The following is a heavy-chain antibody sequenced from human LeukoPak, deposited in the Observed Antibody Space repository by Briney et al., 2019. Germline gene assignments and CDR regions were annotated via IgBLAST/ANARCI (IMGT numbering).Heavy chain of an antibody. D-gene: IGHD6-6*01. CDR3: AAEAEYSLYYYYMDV. J-gene: IGHJ6*03. CDR2: ISAHNGNT. CDR1: GYTFTSYG. Sequence: GASVKVSCKASGYTFTSYGISWVRQAPGQGLEWMGWISAHNGNTDYAQKFQERVTITRVMSTSTAYMELSSLRSEDTAVYYCAAEAEYSLYYYYMDVWGKGTTVTVSS. V-gene: IGHV1-18*01.